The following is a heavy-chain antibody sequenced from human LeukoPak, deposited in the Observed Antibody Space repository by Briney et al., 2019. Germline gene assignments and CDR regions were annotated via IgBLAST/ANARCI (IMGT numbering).Heavy chain of an antibody. CDR2: IVVGSGNT. J-gene: IGHJ6*02. D-gene: IGHD2-21*01. CDR3: AADQAEYCDGDCYNV. Sequence: ASVKVSCKASELTFTSSAVQWVRQARGQRLEWIGWIVVGSGNTNYAQKFQERVTITRDMSTSTAYMELSSLRSEDTAVYYCAADQAEYCDGDCYNVWGQGTTVTVSS. V-gene: IGHV1-58*01. CDR1: ELTFTSSA.